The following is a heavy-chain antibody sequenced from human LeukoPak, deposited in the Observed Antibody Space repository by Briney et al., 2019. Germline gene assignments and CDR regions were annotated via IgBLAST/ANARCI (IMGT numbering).Heavy chain of an antibody. D-gene: IGHD2-21*01. J-gene: IGHJ4*02. CDR3: ARGLVGAAVEGLCDY. CDR1: GFTFSSYS. V-gene: IGHV3-21*04. CDR2: ISSSSSYI. Sequence: GGSLRLSCAASGFTFSSYSMNWVRQAPGRGLEWVSSISSSSSYIYYADSVKGRFTISRDNAKNSLYLQMNSLRSEDMAFYYCARGLVGAAVEGLCDYWGQGTLVTVSS.